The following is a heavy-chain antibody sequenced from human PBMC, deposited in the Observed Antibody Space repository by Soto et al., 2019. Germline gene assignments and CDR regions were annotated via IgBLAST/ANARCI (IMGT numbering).Heavy chain of an antibody. V-gene: IGHV4-39*01. D-gene: IGHD1-1*01. Sequence: QLQLQESGPGLVKPSETLSLTCTVSGDSISSNSYYWGWVRQPPGKGLEWIGSTHYTGTPYYNPSLKSRVTVSGDTSKKQFSLILSSLTAADTAVYYCATTFYAGLFFDYWGQGTLVTVSS. CDR2: THYTGTP. CDR3: ATTFYAGLFFDY. J-gene: IGHJ4*02. CDR1: GDSISSNSYY.